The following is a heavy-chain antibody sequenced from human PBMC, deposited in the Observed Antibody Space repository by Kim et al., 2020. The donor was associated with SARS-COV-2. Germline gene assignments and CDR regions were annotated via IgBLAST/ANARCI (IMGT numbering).Heavy chain of an antibody. CDR3: TTRASLAAAGSRGYFQH. Sequence: GGSLRLSCAASGFTFNNAWMSWVRQAPGRGLEWVGRIKSKTDGGTTDYAAPVKGRFTISRDDSNNTLYLQMTSLKTEDTAVYYCTTRASLAAAGSRGYFQHWGQGTLVTVSS. V-gene: IGHV3-15*01. D-gene: IGHD6-13*01. J-gene: IGHJ1*01. CDR1: GFTFNNAW. CDR2: IKSKTDGGTT.